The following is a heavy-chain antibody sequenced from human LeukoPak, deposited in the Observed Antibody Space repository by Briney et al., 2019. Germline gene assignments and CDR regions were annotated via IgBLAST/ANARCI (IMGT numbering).Heavy chain of an antibody. CDR2: IYSGGST. Sequence: GGSLRLSCAASGFTVSSNYMSWVRQAPGKGLEWVSVIYSGGSTYYADSVKGRFTISRDNSKNTLYLQMNSLRAEDTAVYYCAKDPNYGDYDDYWGQGTLVTVSS. D-gene: IGHD4-17*01. J-gene: IGHJ4*02. CDR3: AKDPNYGDYDDY. CDR1: GFTVSSNY. V-gene: IGHV3-53*01.